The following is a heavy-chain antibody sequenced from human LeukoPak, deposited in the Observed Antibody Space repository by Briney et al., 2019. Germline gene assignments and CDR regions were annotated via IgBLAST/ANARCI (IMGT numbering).Heavy chain of an antibody. J-gene: IGHJ3*02. CDR2: IYWDDDK. Sequence: SGPTLVKPTQTLTLTCTFSGFSLSTSGVGVGWIRQPPGKALEWLALIYWDDDKRYSPSLKSRLTITKDTSKNQVVLTMTNMDPVDTATYYCAHYMTSASIMITFGGVMEDDAFDIWGQGTMVTVSS. V-gene: IGHV2-5*02. D-gene: IGHD3-16*01. CDR3: AHYMTSASIMITFGGVMEDDAFDI. CDR1: GFSLSTSGVG.